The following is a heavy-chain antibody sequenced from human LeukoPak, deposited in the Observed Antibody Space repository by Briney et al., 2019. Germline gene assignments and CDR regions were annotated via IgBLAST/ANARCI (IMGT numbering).Heavy chain of an antibody. CDR2: IYSGGST. CDR3: ARGPGRYYDSSGYYYY. CDR1: GFTVSSNY. Sequence: GGSLRLSCAASGFTVSSNYMSWVRQAPGKGLEWVSVIYSGGSTYYADSVKGRFTISRDNSKNTLCLQMNSLRAEDTAVYYCARGPGRYYDSSGYYYYWGQGTLVTVSS. J-gene: IGHJ4*02. V-gene: IGHV3-53*01. D-gene: IGHD3-22*01.